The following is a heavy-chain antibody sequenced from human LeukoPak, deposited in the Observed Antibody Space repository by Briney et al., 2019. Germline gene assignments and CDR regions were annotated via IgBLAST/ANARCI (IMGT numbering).Heavy chain of an antibody. J-gene: IGHJ4*02. Sequence: GESLKISCKGSGYSFTNYWIGWVRQMPGKGLEWMGIIYPGDSDTKYSPSFQGQVTISADKSISTAYLQWSSLKASDTAMYYCARQGPAFSRITMVRGVKSYRPFDYWGQGTLVTVSS. D-gene: IGHD3-10*01. CDR2: IYPGDSDT. CDR3: ARQGPAFSRITMVRGVKSYRPFDY. V-gene: IGHV5-51*01. CDR1: GYSFTNYW.